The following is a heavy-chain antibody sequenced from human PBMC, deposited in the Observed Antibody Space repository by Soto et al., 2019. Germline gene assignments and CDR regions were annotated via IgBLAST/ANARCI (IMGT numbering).Heavy chain of an antibody. CDR3: ARRGSGSYYDY. D-gene: IGHD1-26*01. J-gene: IGHJ4*02. V-gene: IGHV3-23*01. CDR2: ISGSGGST. CDR1: GFTFSSYA. Sequence: EVQLLESGGGLVQPGGSLRLSCAASGFTFSSYAMRWVRQAPVKGLEWVSAISGSGGSTYYADSVKGRYTISRDNSKNTLYLQMDSLRAEDTAGYYCARRGSGSYYDYWGQGTLVNVSS.